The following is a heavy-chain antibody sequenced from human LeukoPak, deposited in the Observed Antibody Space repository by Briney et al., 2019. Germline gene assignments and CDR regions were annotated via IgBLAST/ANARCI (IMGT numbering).Heavy chain of an antibody. CDR2: IISNGGST. D-gene: IGHD3-3*01. J-gene: IGHJ4*02. CDR1: GFAFSSYA. CDR3: AREGYYDFWSGPLPLDY. V-gene: IGHV3-64*01. Sequence: GGSLRLSCAASGFAFSSYAMHWVRQAPGKGLEYVSAIISNGGSTYYANSVKVTFPLSRDNSKHTLYLQMGSLRAEDMAVYYCAREGYYDFWSGPLPLDYWGQGTLVTVSS.